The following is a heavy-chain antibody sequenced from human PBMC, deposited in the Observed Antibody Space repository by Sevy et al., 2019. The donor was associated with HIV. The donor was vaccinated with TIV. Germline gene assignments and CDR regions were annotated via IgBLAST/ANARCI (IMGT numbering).Heavy chain of an antibody. CDR3: ARENRHCTNGVCYGYYGMDV. CDR1: GFTFSNYF. Sequence: GGSLRLSCAASGFTFSNYFMSWIRQAPGKGLEWISYISLSGSTMYYADSVKGRFTSSRDNAENSLYLQMNSLRAEDTAVYYCARENRHCTNGVCYGYYGMDVWGQGTTVTVSS. V-gene: IGHV3-11*01. CDR2: ISLSGSTM. D-gene: IGHD2-8*01. J-gene: IGHJ6*02.